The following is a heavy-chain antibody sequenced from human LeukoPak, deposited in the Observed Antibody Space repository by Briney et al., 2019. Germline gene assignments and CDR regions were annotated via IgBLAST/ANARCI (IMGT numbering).Heavy chain of an antibody. V-gene: IGHV3-74*03. CDR3: ARDQRVTGRPDIDY. CDR1: GFTFRNHW. D-gene: IGHD6-6*01. CDR2: ISSDGSST. Sequence: PGGSLRLSCAASGFTFRNHWMHWVRQTPGEGLVWVSRISSDGSSTTYADSVKGQFTISRDNAKNTLYLQMNNMRAEDTAMYYCARDQRVTGRPDIDYWGQGTLVIVSS. J-gene: IGHJ4*02.